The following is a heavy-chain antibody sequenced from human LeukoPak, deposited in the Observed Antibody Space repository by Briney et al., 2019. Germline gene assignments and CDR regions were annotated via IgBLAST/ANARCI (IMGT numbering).Heavy chain of an antibody. Sequence: PSETLSLTCTVSGGSISSYYWSWIRQPPGKGLEWIGYIYYSGSTNYNPSLKSRVTISVDTSKSQFSLKLSSVTAADTAVYYCARDLAYCSSTSCLNSWFDPWGQGTLVTVSS. J-gene: IGHJ5*02. CDR3: ARDLAYCSSTSCLNSWFDP. CDR2: IYYSGST. V-gene: IGHV4-59*01. CDR1: GGSISSYY. D-gene: IGHD2-2*01.